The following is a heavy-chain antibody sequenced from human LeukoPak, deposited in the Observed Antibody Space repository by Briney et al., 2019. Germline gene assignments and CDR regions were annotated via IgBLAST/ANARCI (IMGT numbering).Heavy chain of an antibody. Sequence: GGSLRLSCAASGFTFSDFAMSWVRQAPGKGLEWVSSISSSSSYIYYADSVKGRFTISRDNAKNSLYLQMNSLRAEDTAVYYCARDYGLSGSPPLGYWGQGTLVTVSS. CDR2: ISSSSSYI. D-gene: IGHD1-26*01. V-gene: IGHV3-21*01. CDR3: ARDYGLSGSPPLGY. CDR1: GFTFSDFA. J-gene: IGHJ4*02.